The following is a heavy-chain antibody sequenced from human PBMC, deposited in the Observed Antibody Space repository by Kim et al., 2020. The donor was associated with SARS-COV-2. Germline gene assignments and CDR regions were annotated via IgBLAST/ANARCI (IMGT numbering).Heavy chain of an antibody. Sequence: SETLSLTCTVSGGSISGSNSYWGWVHQPPGKGLEWIGAFYHTANTFYNPSLKSRVTISVDTSKNQFSLRLNSVSAADTAVYYCLLAAAGTNYYYGADVWG. CDR1: GGSISGSNSY. J-gene: IGHJ6*01. CDR3: LLAAAGTNYYYGADV. CDR2: FYHTANT. D-gene: IGHD6-13*01. V-gene: IGHV4-39*07.